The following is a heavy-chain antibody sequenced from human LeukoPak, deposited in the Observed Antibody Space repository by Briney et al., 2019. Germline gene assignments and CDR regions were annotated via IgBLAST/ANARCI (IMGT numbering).Heavy chain of an antibody. CDR2: IYHSGST. CDR3: ARGTTDPYYYDSSGLGSFAFDI. CDR1: GGSISSSNW. Sequence: PSGTLSLTCAVSGGSISSSNWWSWVRQPPGKGLEWIGEIYHSGSTYYNPSLKSRVTISVDRSKNQFSLKLSSVTAADTAVYYCARGTTDPYYYDSSGLGSFAFDIWGQGTMVTVSS. V-gene: IGHV4-4*02. J-gene: IGHJ3*02. D-gene: IGHD3-22*01.